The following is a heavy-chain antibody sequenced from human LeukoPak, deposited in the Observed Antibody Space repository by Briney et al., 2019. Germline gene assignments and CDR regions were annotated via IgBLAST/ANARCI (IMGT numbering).Heavy chain of an antibody. J-gene: IGHJ4*02. Sequence: PSGTLSLTWAVSGGXVTSTNCWTWVRQPPGKGLEWIGEVHLDGRTNYNPSLTGRLTMSVDLYENHISLKLTSVTAADTAVYYCAREGGFYRPLDYSGQGTLVTVSS. V-gene: IGHV4-4*02. CDR3: AREGGFYRPLDY. D-gene: IGHD3-3*01. CDR2: VHLDGRT. CDR1: GGXVTSTNC.